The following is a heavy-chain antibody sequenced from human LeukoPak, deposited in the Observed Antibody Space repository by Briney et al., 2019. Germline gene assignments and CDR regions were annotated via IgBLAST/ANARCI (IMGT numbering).Heavy chain of an antibody. CDR2: INTIGTTI. CDR1: GFTFSNYY. V-gene: IGHV3-11*01. J-gene: IGHJ3*01. D-gene: IGHD2/OR15-2a*01. CDR3: ARGDFGRYAFDF. Sequence: GGSLRLSCAASGFTFSNYYMSWIRQAPGKGLEWVSYINTIGTTIYYADSLKGRFTFSRDNAKNSLSLQMDSLRAEDTAVYYCARGDFGRYAFDFWGQGTMVTVSS.